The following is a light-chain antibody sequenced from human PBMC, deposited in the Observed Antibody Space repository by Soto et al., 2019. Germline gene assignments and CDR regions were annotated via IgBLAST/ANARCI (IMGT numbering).Light chain of an antibody. CDR2: AAS. CDR1: QSVSDSS. Sequence: EIVLTQSPGTLSLSPGERATLSCRASQSVSDSSLAWYQQNPGQAPRLLIYAASSRATGIPDRFSGSGSGTDFTLTISRLEPEDFAVYYCQQYGSSPYTFGQGTKLQIK. CDR3: QQYGSSPYT. J-gene: IGKJ2*01. V-gene: IGKV3-20*01.